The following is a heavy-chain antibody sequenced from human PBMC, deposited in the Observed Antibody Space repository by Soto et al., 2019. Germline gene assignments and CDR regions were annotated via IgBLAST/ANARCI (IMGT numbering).Heavy chain of an antibody. J-gene: IGHJ5*02. CDR1: GGSISSGGYY. D-gene: IGHD2-2*01. CDR3: ARDRKYQLLSRWFDP. V-gene: IGHV4-31*02. Sequence: SETLSLTCTVSGGSISSGGYYWSWIRQHPGKGLEWIGYIYYSGSTYYNPSLKSRVTISVDTSKNQFSLKLSSVTAADTAVYYCARDRKYQLLSRWFDPWGQGTLVTVSS. CDR2: IYYSGST.